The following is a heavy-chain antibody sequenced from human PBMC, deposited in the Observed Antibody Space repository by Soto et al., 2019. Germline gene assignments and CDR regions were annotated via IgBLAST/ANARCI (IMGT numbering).Heavy chain of an antibody. Sequence: ASVKVSFKASGYTFTSYGISWVRQAPGQGLEWMGWISAYNGNTNYAQKLQGRVTMTTDTSTSTAYMELRSLRSDDTAVYYCARIGRYAVPAAIGFFDYWGQGTLVTVSS. V-gene: IGHV1-18*01. J-gene: IGHJ4*02. CDR3: ARIGRYAVPAAIGFFDY. CDR2: ISAYNGNT. CDR1: GYTFTSYG. D-gene: IGHD2-2*01.